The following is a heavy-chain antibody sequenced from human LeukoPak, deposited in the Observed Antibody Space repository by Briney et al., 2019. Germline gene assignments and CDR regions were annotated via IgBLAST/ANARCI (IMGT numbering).Heavy chain of an antibody. V-gene: IGHV3-74*01. CDR3: AKVGVVLGKWLDP. CDR2: ISGDGRI. D-gene: IGHD3-10*01. J-gene: IGHJ5*02. CDR1: GFTFSYYW. Sequence: GESLKISCATSGFTFSYYWMNWVRQAPGQGLVWVSSISGDGRISYADSVKGRFTISRDNARNTLDLQMNNLRVEGTAIYYCAKVGVVLGKWLDPWGQGTVVVVSS.